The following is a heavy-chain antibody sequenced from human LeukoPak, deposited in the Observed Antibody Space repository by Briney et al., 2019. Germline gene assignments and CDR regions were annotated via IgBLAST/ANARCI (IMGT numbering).Heavy chain of an antibody. D-gene: IGHD4-11*01. CDR2: IYYSGST. J-gene: IGHJ4*02. V-gene: IGHV4-59*01. CDR3: ARVLTSTSTVLDY. Sequence: SETLSLTCTVSGGSISSYYWSWIRQPPGKGLEWIGYIYYSGSTNYSPSLKSRVTISVDTSKNQFSLKLSSVTAADTAVYYCARVLTSTSTVLDYWGQGTLVTVSS. CDR1: GGSISSYY.